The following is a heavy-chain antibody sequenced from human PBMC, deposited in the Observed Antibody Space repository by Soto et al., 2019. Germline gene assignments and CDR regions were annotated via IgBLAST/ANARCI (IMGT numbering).Heavy chain of an antibody. CDR3: AKDSWYFDL. J-gene: IGHJ4*02. CDR2: IDTSGHST. Sequence: GGSLRLSCGASGFVFTNFWMHWVRHVPGKGLVWVARIDTSGHSTNYAESVEGRSTISRDNAKNTVSLQMNGLRVEDTGVYYCAKDSWYFDLWSQGSQVTVSS. V-gene: IGHV3-74*01. CDR1: GFVFTNFW. D-gene: IGHD6-13*01.